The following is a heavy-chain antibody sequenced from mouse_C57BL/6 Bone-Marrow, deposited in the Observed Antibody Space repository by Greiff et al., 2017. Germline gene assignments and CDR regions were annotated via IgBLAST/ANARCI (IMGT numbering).Heavy chain of an antibody. CDR3: AMPVPYFDV. CDR1: GYTFNSYW. D-gene: IGHD1-1*01. V-gene: IGHV1-55*01. CDR2: IYPGSGST. J-gene: IGHJ1*03. Sequence: QVQLQQPGAELVKPGASVKMSCKASGYTFNSYWITWVKQRPGQGLEWIGDIYPGSGSTNYPEKFKSKATLTVDTSSSTAYMLLSILSSEDSAVSYCAMPVPYFDVWGTGTTGTVSS.